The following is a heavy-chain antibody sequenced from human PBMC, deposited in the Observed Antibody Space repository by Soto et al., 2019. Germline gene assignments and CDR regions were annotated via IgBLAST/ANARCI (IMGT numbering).Heavy chain of an antibody. D-gene: IGHD2-15*01. CDR3: VIVVVVAAYDAFDI. CDR2: INPSGGST. CDR1: GYTFTSYG. V-gene: IGHV1-46*03. Sequence: ASVKVSCKASGYTFTSYGISWVRQAPGQGLEWMGIINPSGGSTSYAQKFQGRVTMTRDTSTSTVYMELSSLRSEDTAVYYCVIVVVVAAYDAFDIWGQGTMVTVSS. J-gene: IGHJ3*02.